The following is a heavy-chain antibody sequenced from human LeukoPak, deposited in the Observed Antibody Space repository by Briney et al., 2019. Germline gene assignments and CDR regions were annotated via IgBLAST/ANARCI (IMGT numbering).Heavy chain of an antibody. CDR3: ARQADTAMLIWSFTDY. Sequence: GGCLRLSCAASGFTFSSYAMHWVRQAPGKGLGWVAVISYDGSNKYYADSVKGRFTISRDNANNSLYLRRNSLRAEDTALYSCARQADTAMLIWSFTDYWGQGTLVTVSS. J-gene: IGHJ4*02. D-gene: IGHD5-18*01. V-gene: IGHV3-30*04. CDR2: ISYDGSNK. CDR1: GFTFSSYA.